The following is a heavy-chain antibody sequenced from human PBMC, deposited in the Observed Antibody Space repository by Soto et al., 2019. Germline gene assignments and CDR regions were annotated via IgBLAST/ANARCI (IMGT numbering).Heavy chain of an antibody. Sequence: GGSLRLSCAASGFTFSSYWMHWVRQAPGKGLVWVSRIISDGSGTSYADSVKGRFTISRDNAKNTLYLQMNSLRADDTAVYYCLRDPTYSYDSSGYYDYWGQGTLITVYS. CDR1: GFTFSSYW. D-gene: IGHD3-22*01. CDR2: IISDGSGT. J-gene: IGHJ4*02. V-gene: IGHV3-74*01. CDR3: LRDPTYSYDSSGYYDY.